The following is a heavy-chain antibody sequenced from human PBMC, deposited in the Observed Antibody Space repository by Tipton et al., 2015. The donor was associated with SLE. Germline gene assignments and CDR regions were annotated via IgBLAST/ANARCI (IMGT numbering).Heavy chain of an antibody. CDR2: IYTSGST. Sequence: TLSLTCTVSGGSISRYYWSWIRQPPGKGLEWIGRIYTSGSTNYNPSLKSRVTISVDTSKNQFSLKLSSVTAADTAVYYCARGKGTYCSGGSCYGNWGQGTLVTVSS. D-gene: IGHD2-15*01. CDR3: ARGKGTYCSGGSCYGN. J-gene: IGHJ4*02. CDR1: GGSISRYY. V-gene: IGHV4-4*07.